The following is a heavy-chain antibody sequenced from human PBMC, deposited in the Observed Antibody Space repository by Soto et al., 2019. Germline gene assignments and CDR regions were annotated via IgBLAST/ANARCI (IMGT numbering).Heavy chain of an antibody. V-gene: IGHV4-34*01. CDR2: INHSGST. J-gene: IGHJ6*02. CDR3: ARAHPGITIFGVAITRYYGMDV. Sequence: SETLSLTCAVYGGSFSGYYWSWIRQPPGNGLEWIGEINHSGSTNYNPSLKSRVTISVDTSKNQFSLKLSSVTAADTAVYYCARAHPGITIFGVAITRYYGMDVWGQGTTVTVSS. D-gene: IGHD3-3*01. CDR1: GGSFSGYY.